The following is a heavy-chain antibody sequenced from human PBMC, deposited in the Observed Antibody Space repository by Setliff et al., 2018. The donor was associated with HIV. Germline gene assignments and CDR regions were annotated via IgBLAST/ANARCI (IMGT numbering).Heavy chain of an antibody. J-gene: IGHJ6*03. V-gene: IGHV4-59*08. Sequence: PSETLSLTCTVSGGSTSSYYWSWIRQPPGKGLEWIGYIYYSGSTNYKPSLKSRATISVDTSKNQFSLKLSSVTAADTAVYYCASLDGSESPYIYYYYMDVWGEGTAVTVSS. CDR3: ASLDGSESPYIYYYYMDV. D-gene: IGHD3-10*01. CDR1: GGSTSSYY. CDR2: IYYSGST.